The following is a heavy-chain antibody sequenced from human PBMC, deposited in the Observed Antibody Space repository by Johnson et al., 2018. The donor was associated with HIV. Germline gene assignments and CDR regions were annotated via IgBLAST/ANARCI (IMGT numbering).Heavy chain of an antibody. J-gene: IGHJ3*02. CDR2: INWNGGST. CDR3: AKGYSSSWYDAFDI. CDR1: GFTFSPSW. Sequence: VQLVESGGGVVQPGRSLRLSCAASGFTFSPSWMHWVRQAPGKGLEWVSGINWNGGSTGYADSVKGRFTISRDNAKNSLYLQMNSLRAEDTALYYCAKGYSSSWYDAFDIWGQGTMVTVSS. V-gene: IGHV3-20*04. D-gene: IGHD6-13*01.